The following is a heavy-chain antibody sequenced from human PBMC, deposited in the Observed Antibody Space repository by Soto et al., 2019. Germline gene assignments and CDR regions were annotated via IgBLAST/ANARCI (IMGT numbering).Heavy chain of an antibody. CDR2: IYPGDSDT. J-gene: IGHJ4*02. Sequence: PGESLKISCKGFGSSFTSYWIGWVRQMPGKGLEWMGIIYPGDSDTRYSPYFQGHVTMSADKSISTAYLQWSSLKASDTAMYYCARLSPAGGTYFDYWGQGTLVTVSS. V-gene: IGHV5-51*01. CDR3: ARLSPAGGTYFDY. CDR1: GSSFTSYW. D-gene: IGHD6-13*01.